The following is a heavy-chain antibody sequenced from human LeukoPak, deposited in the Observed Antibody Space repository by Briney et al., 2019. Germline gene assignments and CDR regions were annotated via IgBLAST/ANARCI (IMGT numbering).Heavy chain of an antibody. J-gene: IGHJ3*02. CDR3: ASGNTGYDRDSFDI. CDR2: IYHSGST. Sequence: PSETLSLTCAVSGGSISSGGYSWSWVRQPPGEGLEWVGYIYHSGSTYYNPSPQSRVTISLDRSKNQFSLKLSSMTAADTAVYYCASGNTGYDRDSFDIWGQGTMVTVSS. D-gene: IGHD5-12*01. CDR1: GGSISSGGYS. V-gene: IGHV4-30-2*01.